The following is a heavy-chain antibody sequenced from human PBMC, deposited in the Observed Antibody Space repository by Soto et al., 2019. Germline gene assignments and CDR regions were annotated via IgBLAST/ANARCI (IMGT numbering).Heavy chain of an antibody. CDR1: GFTFSSYA. V-gene: IGHV3-23*01. D-gene: IGHD3-9*01. J-gene: IGHJ4*02. CDR3: ASEGYYILSGHPY. Sequence: EAQLLESGGGMVQPGGSLRLSCAASGFTFSSYAMSWVRQAPGKGLEWVSAMSGSGGSTYYADSVKGRFTISRDNSRNTLYLQMNSLRAEDTAVYYCASEGYYILSGHPYWGQGTLVTVSS. CDR2: MSGSGGST.